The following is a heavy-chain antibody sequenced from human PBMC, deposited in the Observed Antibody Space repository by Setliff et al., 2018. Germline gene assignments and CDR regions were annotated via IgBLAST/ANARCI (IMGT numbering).Heavy chain of an antibody. CDR3: ARTHDYGDYRWYFDL. CDR2: IYTSGST. J-gene: IGHJ2*01. Sequence: SETLSLTCTVSGGSISSGSYYWSWIRQPAGKGLEWIGHIYTSGSTYYNPSLKSRVTISVDTSKNQFSLKLSSVTAADTAVYYCARTHDYGDYRWYFDLWGRGTLVTVSS. D-gene: IGHD4-17*01. CDR1: GGSISSGSYY. V-gene: IGHV4-61*09.